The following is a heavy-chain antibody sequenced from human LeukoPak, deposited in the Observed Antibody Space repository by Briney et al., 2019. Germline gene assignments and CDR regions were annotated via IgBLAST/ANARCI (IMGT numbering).Heavy chain of an antibody. D-gene: IGHD3-10*01. CDR1: GGSSSGYY. V-gene: IGHV4-34*01. CDR2: INHSGST. CDR3: ARVVYGSGSDGYYYYGMDV. J-gene: IGHJ6*02. Sequence: PSETLSLTCAVYGGSSSGYYWSWIRQPPGKGLEWIGEINHSGSTNYNPSLKSRVTISVDKSKNQFSLKLSSVTAADTAVYYCARVVYGSGSDGYYYYGMDVWGQGTTVTVSS.